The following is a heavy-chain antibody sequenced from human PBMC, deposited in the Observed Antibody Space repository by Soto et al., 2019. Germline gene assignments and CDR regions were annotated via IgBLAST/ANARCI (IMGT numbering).Heavy chain of an antibody. Sequence: GGSLRLSCAASGFTFSSYAMSWVRQAPGKGLEWVSAISGSGGSTYYADSVKGRFTISRDNSKNTLYLQMNSPRAEDTAVYYCARFLEWLLLSYFDYWGQGTLVTVSS. V-gene: IGHV3-23*01. J-gene: IGHJ4*02. D-gene: IGHD3-3*01. CDR3: ARFLEWLLLSYFDY. CDR2: ISGSGGST. CDR1: GFTFSSYA.